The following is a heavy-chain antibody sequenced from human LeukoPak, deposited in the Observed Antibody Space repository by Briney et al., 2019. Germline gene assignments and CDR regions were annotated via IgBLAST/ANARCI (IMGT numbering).Heavy chain of an antibody. CDR1: GYTFTSYG. CDR3: ARREALYGDYAGLIDY. J-gene: IGHJ4*02. D-gene: IGHD4-17*01. V-gene: IGHV1-18*01. Sequence: GASVKVSCKASGYTFTSYGISWVRQAPGQGLEWMGWISAYNGNTNYAQKLQGRVTMTTDTSTSTAYTELRSLRSDDTAVYYCARREALYGDYAGLIDYWGQGTLVTVSS. CDR2: ISAYNGNT.